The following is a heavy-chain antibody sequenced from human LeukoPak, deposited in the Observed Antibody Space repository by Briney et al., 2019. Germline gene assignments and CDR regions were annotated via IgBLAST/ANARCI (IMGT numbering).Heavy chain of an antibody. D-gene: IGHD2-2*01. J-gene: IGHJ6*02. CDR1: GYTFTSYD. V-gene: IGHV1-8*01. Sequence: GASVKVSCKASGYTFTSYDINWVRQATGQGLEWMGWMNPNSGNTGYAQKFQGRVTMTRNTSISTAYMELSSLRSEDTAVYYCARIDAGYCSSTSCYSKSYYYGMDVWGQGTTVTVSS. CDR3: ARIDAGYCSSTSCYSKSYYYGMDV. CDR2: MNPNSGNT.